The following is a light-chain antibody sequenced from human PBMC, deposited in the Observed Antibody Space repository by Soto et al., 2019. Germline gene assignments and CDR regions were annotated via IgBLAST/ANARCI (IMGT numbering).Light chain of an antibody. Sequence: QAVVTQSSSASASLGSSVKLTCTLSTGHSSYIIAWHQQQPGKAPRFLMKLESSGTYNKGSGVPDRFSGSSSGADRFLTTSNLQFEDEADYYCETWDTYTRVFGGGTKLTVL. CDR1: TGHSSYI. CDR3: ETWDTYTRV. CDR2: LESSGTY. V-gene: IGLV4-60*02. J-gene: IGLJ3*02.